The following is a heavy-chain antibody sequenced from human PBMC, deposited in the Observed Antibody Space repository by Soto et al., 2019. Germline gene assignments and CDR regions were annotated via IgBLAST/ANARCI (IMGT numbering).Heavy chain of an antibody. CDR2: MNPDSGNT. CDR3: AREAASDPSFYYHYMDV. V-gene: IGHV1-8*01. CDR1: GYTFSNYN. Sequence: ASVKVSCTASGYTFSNYNINWVRQASGQGLEWMGWMNPDSGNTGYAEKFQGRVTMTRNSSISTAYMELSGLRSEDTAVYYCAREAASDPSFYYHYMDVWGKGTTVT. J-gene: IGHJ6*03. D-gene: IGHD3-10*01.